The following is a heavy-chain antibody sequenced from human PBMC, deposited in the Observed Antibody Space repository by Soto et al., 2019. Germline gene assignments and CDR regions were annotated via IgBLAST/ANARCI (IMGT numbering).Heavy chain of an antibody. CDR3: ARAISPGYCSGGSCPGWFDP. Sequence: EVQLVESGGGLVQPGGSLRLSCAASGFTFSSYWMSWVRQAPGKRLEWVANIKQDGSEKYYVDSVKGRFTISRDNAKNSLYLQMNSLRAEDTAVYYCARAISPGYCSGGSCPGWFDPWGQGTLVTVSS. V-gene: IGHV3-7*01. J-gene: IGHJ5*02. CDR2: IKQDGSEK. D-gene: IGHD2-15*01. CDR1: GFTFSSYW.